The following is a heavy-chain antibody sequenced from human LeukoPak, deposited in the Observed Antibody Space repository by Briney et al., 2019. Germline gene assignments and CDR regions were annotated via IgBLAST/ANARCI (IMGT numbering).Heavy chain of an antibody. Sequence: PSETLSLTCAVSGCSISSSNWWSWVRQPPGKGLEWIGETYHGGSTNYNPSLKSRVTISVDNSKNQLSLKLSSVTAADTAVYYCARETKGGVYFDYWGQGTLVTVSS. V-gene: IGHV4-4*02. D-gene: IGHD2-8*01. J-gene: IGHJ4*02. CDR3: ARETKGGVYFDY. CDR2: TYHGGST. CDR1: GCSISSSNW.